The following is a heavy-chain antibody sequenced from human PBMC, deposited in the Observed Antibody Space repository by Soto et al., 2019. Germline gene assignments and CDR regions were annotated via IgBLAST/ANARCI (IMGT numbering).Heavy chain of an antibody. CDR3: ARDRKSSSWYETHYCFDY. Sequence: GGSLRLSCAASGFTFSSYSMNWVRQAPGKGLEWVSSISSSSSYIYYADSVKGRFTISRDNAKNSLYLQMNSLRAEDTAVYYCARDRKSSSWYETHYCFDYWGQGTLVTVSS. J-gene: IGHJ4*02. D-gene: IGHD6-13*01. V-gene: IGHV3-21*01. CDR2: ISSSSSYI. CDR1: GFTFSSYS.